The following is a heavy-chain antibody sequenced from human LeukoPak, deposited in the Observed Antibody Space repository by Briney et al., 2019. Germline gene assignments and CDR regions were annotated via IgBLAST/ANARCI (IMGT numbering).Heavy chain of an antibody. CDR2: INHSGNT. V-gene: IGHV4-34*01. J-gene: IGHJ4*02. CDR1: GGSFSGYY. D-gene: IGHD4-23*01. CDR3: ARTRDYGGNSLDFDY. Sequence: SETLSLTCAVYGGSFSGYYWSWIRQPPGKGLEWIGEINHSGNTNYNPSLKSRVTISVDTSKNQFSLKLSSVTAADTAVYYCARTRDYGGNSLDFDYWGQGTLVTVSS.